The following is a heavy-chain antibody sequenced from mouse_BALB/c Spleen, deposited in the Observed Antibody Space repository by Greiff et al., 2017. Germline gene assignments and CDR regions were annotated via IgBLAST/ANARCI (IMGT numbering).Heavy chain of an antibody. CDR1: GFTFSSFG. CDR3: ARRGNDGYSDWYFDV. J-gene: IGHJ1*01. CDR2: ISSGSSTI. D-gene: IGHD2-3*01. Sequence: EVQRVESGGGLVQPGGSRKLSCAASGFTFSSFGMHWVRQAPEKGLEWVAYISSGSSTIYYADTVKGRFTISRDNPKNTLFLQMTSLRSEDTAMYYCARRGNDGYSDWYFDVWGAGTTVTVSS. V-gene: IGHV5-17*02.